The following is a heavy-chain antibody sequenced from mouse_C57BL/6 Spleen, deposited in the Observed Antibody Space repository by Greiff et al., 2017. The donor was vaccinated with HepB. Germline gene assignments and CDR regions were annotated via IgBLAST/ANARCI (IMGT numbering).Heavy chain of an antibody. CDR3: ARSGYYGHYFDY. D-gene: IGHD1-2*01. Sequence: VKLMESGPELVKPGASVKISCKASGYAFSSSWMNWVKQRPGKGLEWIGRIYPGDGDTNYNGKFKGKATLTADKSSSTAYMQLSSLTSEDSAVYFCARSGYYGHYFDYWGQGTTLTVSS. CDR1: GYAFSSSW. CDR2: IYPGDGDT. J-gene: IGHJ2*01. V-gene: IGHV1-82*01.